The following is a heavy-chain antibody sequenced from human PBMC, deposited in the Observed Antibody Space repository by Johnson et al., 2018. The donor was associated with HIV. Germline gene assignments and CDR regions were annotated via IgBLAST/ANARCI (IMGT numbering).Heavy chain of an antibody. J-gene: IGHJ3*01. CDR1: GLTVSSNY. V-gene: IGHV3-66*02. Sequence: VQLVESGGGLAQPGGSLRLSCAASGLTVSSNYMSWVRPAPGKGLEWVSVIFTVGDVYYAESVKGRFTIARDNSKNFLYLQMNSLRPEDTAVYYCARDGRDLVTRGSFDVWGQGTVVTVSS. D-gene: IGHD5-18*01. CDR2: IFTVGDV. CDR3: ARDGRDLVTRGSFDV.